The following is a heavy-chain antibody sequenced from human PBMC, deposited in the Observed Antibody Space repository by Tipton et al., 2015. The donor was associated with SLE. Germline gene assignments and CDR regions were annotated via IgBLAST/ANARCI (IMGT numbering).Heavy chain of an antibody. CDR2: IYYSGST. CDR3: ARAIAAAAVDY. D-gene: IGHD6-13*01. CDR1: GGSISSGGYY. V-gene: IGHV4-31*03. J-gene: IGHJ4*02. Sequence: TLSLTCTVSGGSISSGGYYWSWIRQHPGKGLEWIGSIYYSGSTYYNPSLKSRVTISVDTSKNQFSLKLSSVTAADAAVYYCARAIAAAAVDYWGQGTLVTVSS.